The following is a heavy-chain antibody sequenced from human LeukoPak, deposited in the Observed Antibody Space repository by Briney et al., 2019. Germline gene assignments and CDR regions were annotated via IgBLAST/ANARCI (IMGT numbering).Heavy chain of an antibody. CDR2: IKSKTDGGTT. CDR3: TTDHPPWVTVTLFDY. J-gene: IGHJ4*02. CDR1: GFTFSNAW. V-gene: IGHV3-15*01. D-gene: IGHD4-17*01. Sequence: GGSLRLSCAASGFTFSNAWMSWVRQAPGKGLEWVGRIKSKTDGGTTDYAAPVKGRFTISRDDSKNTLYLQMNSLKTEDTAVYYCTTDHPPWVTVTLFDYWGQGTLVTVSS.